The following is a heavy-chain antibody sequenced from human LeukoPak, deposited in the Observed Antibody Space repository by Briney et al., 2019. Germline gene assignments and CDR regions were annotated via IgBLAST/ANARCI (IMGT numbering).Heavy chain of an antibody. J-gene: IGHJ4*02. V-gene: IGHV3-74*01. CDR3: ARREPQGCSGTSCFAGPVGH. CDR2: INSDGRNT. Sequence: GGSLRLSCTVSGFTFSTSWMNWVRQAPGKGLVWVSRINSDGRNTEYTDSVKGRFTISRDNAKNTLYLQMNSLRAEDTAVYYCARREPQGCSGTSCFAGPVGHWGQGTLVTVSS. D-gene: IGHD2-2*01. CDR1: GFTFSTSW.